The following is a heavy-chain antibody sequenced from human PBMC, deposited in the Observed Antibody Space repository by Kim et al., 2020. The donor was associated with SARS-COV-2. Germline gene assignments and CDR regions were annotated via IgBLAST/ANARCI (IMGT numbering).Heavy chain of an antibody. CDR1: GFTFSSYG. V-gene: IGHV3-30*18. CDR2: ISYDGSNK. J-gene: IGHJ4*02. D-gene: IGHD6-13*01. Sequence: GGSLRLSCAASGFTFSSYGMHWVRQAPGKGLEWVAVISYDGSNKYYADSVKGRFTISRDNSKNTLYLPMNSLRAEDTAVYYCAKDPLGSSWYGGDHFDYWGQGTLVTVSS. CDR3: AKDPLGSSWYGGDHFDY.